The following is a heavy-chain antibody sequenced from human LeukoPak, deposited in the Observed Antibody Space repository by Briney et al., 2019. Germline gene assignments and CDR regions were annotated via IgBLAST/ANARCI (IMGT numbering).Heavy chain of an antibody. CDR3: AKWNSSSSNFDY. J-gene: IGHJ4*02. Sequence: GGSLRLSCAVSGFTVNSTYMSWVRQAPGKGLEWLSIIYAGGSTYYADSVKGRFTISRDNSKNTLYLQMNSLRAEDTAVYYCAKWNSSSSNFDYWGQGTLVTVSS. CDR1: GFTVNSTY. D-gene: IGHD6-6*01. CDR2: IYAGGST. V-gene: IGHV3-53*01.